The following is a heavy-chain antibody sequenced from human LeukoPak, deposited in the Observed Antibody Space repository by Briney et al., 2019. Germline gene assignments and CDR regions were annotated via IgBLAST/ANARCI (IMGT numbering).Heavy chain of an antibody. D-gene: IGHD3-16*02. CDR3: AREIVSVHY. CDR2: IYTSGST. Sequence: SQTLSLTCTVSGGSISSGSYYWSWIRQPAGKGLEWIGRIYTSGSTNYNPSLKSRVTISVDTSKNQFSLKLSSVTAADTAVYYSAREIVSVHYWAQGTLVTVSS. J-gene: IGHJ4*02. V-gene: IGHV4-61*02. CDR1: GGSISSGSYY.